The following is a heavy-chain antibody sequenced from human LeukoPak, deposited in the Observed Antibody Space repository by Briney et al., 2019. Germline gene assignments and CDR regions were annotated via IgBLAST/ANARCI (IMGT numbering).Heavy chain of an antibody. V-gene: IGHV4-59*01. CDR3: AREDASGGTHLDY. D-gene: IGHD4-23*01. Sequence: PSETLSLTCTVSGASISSFYWSWIRQPPGKGLEWFGYVYHSGRTNYNPSLKSRVTISADTSKNQFSLSLISVTAADTAIYYCAREDASGGTHLDYWRQGTLVAVSS. CDR2: VYHSGRT. J-gene: IGHJ4*02. CDR1: GASISSFY.